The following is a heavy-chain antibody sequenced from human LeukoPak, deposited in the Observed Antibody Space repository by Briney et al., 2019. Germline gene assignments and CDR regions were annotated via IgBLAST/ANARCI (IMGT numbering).Heavy chain of an antibody. CDR2: MKYDGSEK. CDR1: GLTFSSYW. D-gene: IGHD6-13*01. Sequence: GGSLRLSCAASGLTFSSYWMSWVRQAPGKGLEWVANMKYDGSEKYYVDSVKGRFTISRGNAKNSLYLQMNSLRAEDTAVYYCARDIEAAGLFLDYWGQGTLVTVSS. CDR3: ARDIEAAGLFLDY. V-gene: IGHV3-7*01. J-gene: IGHJ4*02.